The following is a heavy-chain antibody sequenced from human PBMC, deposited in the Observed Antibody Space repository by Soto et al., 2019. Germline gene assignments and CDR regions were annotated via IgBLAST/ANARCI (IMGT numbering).Heavy chain of an antibody. CDR2: IYYSGST. Sequence: SETLSLTCTVSGGSISSGDYYWSWIRQPPGKGLEWIGYIYYSGSTYYNPSLKSRVTISVDTSKNQFSLKLSSVTAADTAVYYCARVFRWVGGYDIPDINWFDPWGQGTLVT. V-gene: IGHV4-30-4*01. D-gene: IGHD5-12*01. J-gene: IGHJ5*02. CDR1: GGSISSGDYY. CDR3: ARVFRWVGGYDIPDINWFDP.